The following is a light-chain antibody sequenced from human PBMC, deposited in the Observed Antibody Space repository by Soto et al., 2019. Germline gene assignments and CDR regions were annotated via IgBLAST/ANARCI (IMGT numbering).Light chain of an antibody. J-gene: IGLJ3*02. V-gene: IGLV2-14*01. Sequence: QSALTQPASVSGSPGQSITISCTGTISDVGGYNYVSWYQQHPGKAPKFMIYEVSNRPSGVSSRFSGSKSGNTASLTISGLQAEDEANYYCRSYTGSNIVFGGGTKLTVL. CDR1: ISDVGGYNY. CDR2: EVS. CDR3: RSYTGSNIV.